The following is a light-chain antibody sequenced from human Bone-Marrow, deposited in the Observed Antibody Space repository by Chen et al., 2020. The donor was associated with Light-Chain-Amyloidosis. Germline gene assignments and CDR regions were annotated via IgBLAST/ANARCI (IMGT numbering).Light chain of an antibody. CDR1: NIGSTS. J-gene: IGLJ3*02. CDR3: QVWDRSSDRPV. V-gene: IGLV3-21*02. CDR2: DDS. Sequence: SYVLTQPSSVSVAPGQTATIACGGNNIGSTSEHWYQQTPGQATLLVVYDDSDRPSGITERLSSSNSGTTASLTSSRVEAGDEADYYCQVWDRSSDRPVFGGGTKLTVL.